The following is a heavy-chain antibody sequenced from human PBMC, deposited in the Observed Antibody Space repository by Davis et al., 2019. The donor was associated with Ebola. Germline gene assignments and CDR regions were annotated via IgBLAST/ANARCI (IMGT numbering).Heavy chain of an antibody. CDR3: ARGSSSSGFDY. V-gene: IGHV4-59*12. D-gene: IGHD6-6*01. J-gene: IGHJ4*02. Sequence: SETLSLTCAVYGGSFTGYSWTWIRQPPGKGLEWIGYIYYSGSTNYNPSLKSRVTISVDTSKNQFSLKLSSVTAADTAVYYCARGSSSSGFDYWGQGTLVTVSS. CDR1: GGSFTGYS. CDR2: IYYSGST.